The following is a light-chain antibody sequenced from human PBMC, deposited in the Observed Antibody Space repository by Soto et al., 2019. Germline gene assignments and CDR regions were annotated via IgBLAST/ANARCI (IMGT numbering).Light chain of an antibody. V-gene: IGKV3-11*01. J-gene: IGKJ5*01. Sequence: EIVLTQSPATLSLSPGERATLSCRASQSVTNYLAWYQQKPGQAPRLLIYDASNRATGIPARFSGSGSGTDFTLTISGLDPEDFVVYYCQQRSSSITFGQGTRLEIK. CDR2: DAS. CDR1: QSVTNY. CDR3: QQRSSSIT.